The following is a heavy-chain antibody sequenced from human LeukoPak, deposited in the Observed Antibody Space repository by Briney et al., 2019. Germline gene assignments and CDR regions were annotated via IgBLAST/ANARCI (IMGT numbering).Heavy chain of an antibody. CDR3: ARHRGDYGDYTFDY. V-gene: IGHV5-51*01. J-gene: IGHJ4*02. CDR2: IYPGDSDT. Sequence: GESLKISCKGSGYSFTNYWIGWVRQMPGKGLEWMGIIYPGDSDTRYSPSFQGQVTIAADKSISSAYLQWSSLKASDTAMYYCARHRGDYGDYTFDYWGQGTLVTVSS. CDR1: GYSFTNYW. D-gene: IGHD4-17*01.